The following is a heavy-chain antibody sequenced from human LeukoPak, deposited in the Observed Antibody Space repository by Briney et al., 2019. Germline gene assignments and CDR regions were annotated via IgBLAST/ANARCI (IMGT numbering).Heavy chain of an antibody. Sequence: GGSLRLSCAASGFTFSSYSMNWVRQAPGKGLEWVSGISWNSGSIGYADSVKGRFTISRDNAKNSLYLQMNSLRAEDTALYYCAKAPAPSFYYYYGMDVWGQGTTVTVSS. CDR2: ISWNSGSI. J-gene: IGHJ6*02. CDR1: GFTFSSYS. V-gene: IGHV3-9*01. CDR3: AKAPAPSFYYYYGMDV. D-gene: IGHD3-10*01.